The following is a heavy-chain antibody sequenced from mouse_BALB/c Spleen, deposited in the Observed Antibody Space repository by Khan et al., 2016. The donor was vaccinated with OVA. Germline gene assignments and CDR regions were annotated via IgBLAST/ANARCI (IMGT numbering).Heavy chain of an antibody. CDR2: INPGNGGT. Sequence: VQLQQSGAELVKPGASVKLSCKASGYTLTRYFMYWVKQRPGQGLEWIGGINPGNGGTNLNEKFKNKATLTVDKSSPTVYMQLSSLPSEDSAVYYWRGNYGYDYFDYWGQGTTHTVSS. V-gene: IGHV1S81*02. CDR1: GYTLTRYF. D-gene: IGHD1-2*01. CDR3: RGNYGYDYFDY. J-gene: IGHJ2*01.